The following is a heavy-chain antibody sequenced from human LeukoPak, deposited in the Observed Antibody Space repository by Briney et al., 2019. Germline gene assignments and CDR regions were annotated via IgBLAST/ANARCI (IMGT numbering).Heavy chain of an antibody. Sequence: GGSLRLSCAASGFTVSSNYMSWVRQAPGKGLEWVSVIYSGGSTYYADSVKGRFTISRDNSKNTLYLQMNSLRAEDTAVYYCARDVGYCSSTSCSGYYYYMDVWGKGTTVTISS. CDR3: ARDVGYCSSTSCSGYYYYMDV. D-gene: IGHD2-2*01. CDR1: GFTVSSNY. J-gene: IGHJ6*03. CDR2: IYSGGST. V-gene: IGHV3-66*01.